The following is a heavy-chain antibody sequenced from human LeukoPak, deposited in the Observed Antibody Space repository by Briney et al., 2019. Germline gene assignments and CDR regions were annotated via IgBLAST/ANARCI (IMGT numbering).Heavy chain of an antibody. CDR3: ARGVPDYYASSGYDDAFDI. J-gene: IGHJ3*02. CDR1: GYTFTSYG. CDR2: ISAYNGKT. Sequence: ASVTVSCTASGYTFTSYGISWVRQAPGQGLEWMGWISAYNGKTNYAQKLQGRVTMTTDTSTSTAYMELRSLRSDDTAVYYCARGVPDYYASSGYDDAFDIWGQGTMVSVSS. V-gene: IGHV1-18*01. D-gene: IGHD3-22*01.